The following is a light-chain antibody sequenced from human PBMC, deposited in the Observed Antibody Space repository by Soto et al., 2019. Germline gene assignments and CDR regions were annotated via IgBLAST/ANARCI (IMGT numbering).Light chain of an antibody. CDR2: EVS. CDR3: SSYAGSNVV. J-gene: IGLJ2*01. CDR1: SSDVGGYNY. V-gene: IGLV2-8*01. Sequence: QSALTQPPSASGSPGQSVTISCTGTSSDVGGYNYVSWYQQHPGKAPKVMIYEVSKRPSGVPDRFSGSKSGNTASLTVSRLQAEDEADYYCSSYAGSNVVFGGGTKVTVL.